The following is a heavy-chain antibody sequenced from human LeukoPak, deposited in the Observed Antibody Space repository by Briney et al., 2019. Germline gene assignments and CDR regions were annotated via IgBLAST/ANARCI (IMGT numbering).Heavy chain of an antibody. Sequence: GGSLRLSCEASGFTFSSYGMHWVRQAPGKGLEWVAVIWFDGSNKYYVDSVKGRFTISRDNSKNTVYLQMDSLRAEDTALYYCARVDVRKFDYWGQGTLVTVSS. J-gene: IGHJ4*02. CDR2: IWFDGSNK. V-gene: IGHV3-33*01. D-gene: IGHD3/OR15-3a*01. CDR3: ARVDVRKFDY. CDR1: GFTFSSYG.